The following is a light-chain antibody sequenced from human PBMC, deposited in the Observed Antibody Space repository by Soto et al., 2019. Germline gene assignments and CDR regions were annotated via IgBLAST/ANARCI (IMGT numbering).Light chain of an antibody. CDR2: DAS. V-gene: IGKV3-11*01. Sequence: VLTQSPATLSLSPGERATLSCRASQSISSYLAWYQQKPGQAPRLLIYDASNRATGIPARFSGSGSGTDFTLTISSLEPEDFAVYYCQCRTNWWTFGPGTKVEIK. CDR1: QSISSY. CDR3: QCRTNWWT. J-gene: IGKJ1*01.